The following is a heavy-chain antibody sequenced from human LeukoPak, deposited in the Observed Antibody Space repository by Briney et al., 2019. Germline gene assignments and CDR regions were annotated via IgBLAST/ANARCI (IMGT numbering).Heavy chain of an antibody. V-gene: IGHV4-39*07. D-gene: IGHD2-15*01. CDR3: ARERCSGGSCYGYYYYGMDV. J-gene: IGHJ6*02. Sequence: SETLSLTCTVSGGPISSSSYNGGWIRRPPGKGLEWMGGSYNSGSPYYNPSLKIRVTISVDPSKNRFSLNLGSVLPPDPAGYYCARERCSGGSCYGYYYYGMDVWAKGPRSPSP. CDR2: SYNSGSP. CDR1: GGPISSSSYN.